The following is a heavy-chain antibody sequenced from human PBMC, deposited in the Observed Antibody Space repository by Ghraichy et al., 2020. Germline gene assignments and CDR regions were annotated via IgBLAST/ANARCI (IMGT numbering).Heavy chain of an antibody. D-gene: IGHD3-22*01. V-gene: IGHV4-31*03. CDR1: GGSISSGGYY. J-gene: IGHJ5*02. CDR3: ARVQYYYDSSATHHGFDP. CDR2: IYYSGST. Sequence: SETLSLTCTVSGGSISSGGYYWSWIRQHPGKGLEWIGYIYYSGSTYYNPSLKSRVTISVDTSKNQFSLKLSSVTAADTAVYYCARVQYYYDSSATHHGFDPWGQGTLVTVSS.